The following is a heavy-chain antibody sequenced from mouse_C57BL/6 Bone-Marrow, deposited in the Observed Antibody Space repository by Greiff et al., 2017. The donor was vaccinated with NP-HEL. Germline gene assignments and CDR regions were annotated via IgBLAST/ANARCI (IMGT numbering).Heavy chain of an antibody. CDR3: ASEGGIYYDYDPFAY. CDR2: ISDGGSYT. CDR1: GFTFSSYA. J-gene: IGHJ3*01. Sequence: EVKVEESGGGLVKPGGSLKLSCAASGFTFSSYAMSWVRQTPEKRLEWVATISDGGSYTYYPANVKGRFTLSRDNATNNLYLQMSHLNTEDTAMYYCASEGGIYYDYDPFAYWGQGTLVTVSA. V-gene: IGHV5-4*03. D-gene: IGHD2-4*01.